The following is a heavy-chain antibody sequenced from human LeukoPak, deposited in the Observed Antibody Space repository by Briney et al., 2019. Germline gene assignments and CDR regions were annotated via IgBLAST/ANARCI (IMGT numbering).Heavy chain of an antibody. CDR3: ARNYRLIAAAAPGTSFFDY. Sequence: SETLSLTCTVSGGSISSSSYYWGWIRQPPGKGLEWIGSIYYSGSTYYNPSLKSRVTISVDTSKNQFSLKLSSVTAADTAVYYCARNYRLIAAAAPGTSFFDYWGQGTLVTVSS. D-gene: IGHD6-13*01. J-gene: IGHJ4*02. CDR1: GGSISSSSYY. V-gene: IGHV4-39*07. CDR2: IYYSGST.